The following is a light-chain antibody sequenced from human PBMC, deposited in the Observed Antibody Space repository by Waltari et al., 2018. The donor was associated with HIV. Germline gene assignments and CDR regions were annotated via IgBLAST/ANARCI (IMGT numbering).Light chain of an antibody. J-gene: IGKJ2*01. V-gene: IGKV3-20*01. CDR3: QQYGGSPRT. CDR2: DAS. CDR1: QSVTGDY. Sequence: EIVLPQSPGTLSVSPGDRATLSCRASQSVTGDYVAWYQQKPGQAPRLLIYDASNRATGLPDRFSGSGSGTDFTLTISRLEPEDFAVYYCQQYGGSPRTFGQGTKLEIK.